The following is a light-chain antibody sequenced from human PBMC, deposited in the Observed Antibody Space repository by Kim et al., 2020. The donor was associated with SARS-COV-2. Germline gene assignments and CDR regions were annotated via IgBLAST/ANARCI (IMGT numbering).Light chain of an antibody. CDR3: QSYDNSLNGVV. V-gene: IGLV1-40*01. CDR2: VNS. Sequence: QSVLTQPHSMSGAPGQRVTISCTGSSSNLGTNYDVHWYQQLPGTAPKLLIYVNSDRPSGGPDRFSGSKSGTSAFLAITGLQSEDEAVYNCQSYDNSLNGVVFGGGTQLTAL. J-gene: IGLJ2*01. CDR1: SSNLGTNYD.